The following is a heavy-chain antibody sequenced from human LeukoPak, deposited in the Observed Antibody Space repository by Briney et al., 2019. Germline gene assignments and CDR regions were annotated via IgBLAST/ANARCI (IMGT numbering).Heavy chain of an antibody. CDR1: GFTFSSYW. CDR3: AREKIPWGGAPVYDYDSSGFDY. Sequence: GGCLRLSCAASGFTFSSYWMSWVRQAPGKGLGWVANIKQEGSEKYYVESVTGGFTITRDNAKNSLYLQMNSLRAEDTAVYYCAREKIPWGGAPVYDYDSSGFDYWGQGTLVTVSS. CDR2: IKQEGSEK. V-gene: IGHV3-7*01. J-gene: IGHJ4*02. D-gene: IGHD3-22*01.